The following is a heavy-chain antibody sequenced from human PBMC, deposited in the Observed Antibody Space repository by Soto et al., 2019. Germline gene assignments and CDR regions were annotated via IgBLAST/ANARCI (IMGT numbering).Heavy chain of an antibody. J-gene: IGHJ6*02. V-gene: IGHV3-30-3*01. CDR2: ISYDGSNK. CDR1: GFTFSRYA. Sequence: GGSLRLSCAASGFTFSRYAMHWVRQAPGKGLEWVAVISYDGSNKYYADSVKGRFTISRDNSKNTLYLQMNSLRAEDTAVHYCAREDSGTYLYYYYYYAMDVWGQGTTVTVSS. CDR3: AREDSGTYLYYYYYYAMDV. D-gene: IGHD1-26*01.